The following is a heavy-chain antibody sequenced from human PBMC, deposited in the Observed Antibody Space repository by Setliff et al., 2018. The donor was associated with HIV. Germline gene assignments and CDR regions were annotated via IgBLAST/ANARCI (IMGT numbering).Heavy chain of an antibody. CDR3: ARVPVAGANWFDP. D-gene: IGHD2-21*01. J-gene: IGHJ5*02. Sequence: SETLSPTCSVSGVSINRTDHYWGWIRQSPGKRLEWIGSVSQSGSTYYNPSLKSRITISVDRSKNLFSLKLISVTAADQGVYYCARVPVAGANWFDPWGLGTLVTVSS. V-gene: IGHV4-39*01. CDR1: GVSINRTDHY. CDR2: VSQSGST.